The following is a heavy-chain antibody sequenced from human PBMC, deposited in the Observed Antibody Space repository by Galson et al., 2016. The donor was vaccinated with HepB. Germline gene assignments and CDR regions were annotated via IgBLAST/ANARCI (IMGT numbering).Heavy chain of an antibody. V-gene: IGHV4-59*08. Sequence: SETLSLTCTVSDGSNSNDHWSWIRQPPGGGLEWIGRIYYRGSNKYNPSLESRLTISVDTSKNQFSLELTSVTAADTAVYYCATFLAGGEGRGSWGQGTLVTVSS. CDR2: IYYRGSN. CDR3: ATFLAGGEGRGS. J-gene: IGHJ5*02. D-gene: IGHD3-3*02. CDR1: DGSNSNDH.